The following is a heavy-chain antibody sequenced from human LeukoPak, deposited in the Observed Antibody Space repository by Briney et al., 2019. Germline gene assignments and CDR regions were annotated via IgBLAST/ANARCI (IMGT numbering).Heavy chain of an antibody. Sequence: GGSLRLSCAASGFTFSNYWMSWVRQAPGKGLEWVANIKQDGSEKYYVDSVKGRFTISRDNAKNSLYLQMNSLRADDTAVYYCARVRGSWCLDCWGQGTLVTVSS. CDR3: ARVRGSWCLDC. J-gene: IGHJ4*02. CDR2: IKQDGSEK. D-gene: IGHD6-13*01. CDR1: GFTFSNYW. V-gene: IGHV3-7*01.